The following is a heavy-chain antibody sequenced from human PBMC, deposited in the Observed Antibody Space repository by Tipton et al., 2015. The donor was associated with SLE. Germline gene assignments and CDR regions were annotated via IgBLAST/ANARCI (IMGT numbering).Heavy chain of an antibody. V-gene: IGHV4-61*09. CDR2: IYTTGST. J-gene: IGHJ4*02. D-gene: IGHD1-26*01. CDR1: GGSISSGSYF. CDR3: AREVGATSGFDY. Sequence: TLSLTCTVSGGSISSGSYFWSWIRQPAGKGLEWIGHIYTTGSTTYNPSLKRRVTISVATSKNQFSLKLSSVTAADTAVYYCAREVGATSGFDYWGQGTLVTVSS.